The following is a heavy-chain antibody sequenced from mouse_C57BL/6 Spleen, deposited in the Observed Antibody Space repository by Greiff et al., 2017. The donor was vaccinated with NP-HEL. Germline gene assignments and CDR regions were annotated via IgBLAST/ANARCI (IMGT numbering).Heavy chain of an antibody. CDR1: GFPFRSYG. Sequence: EVKLLESGGDLVKPGGSLKLSCAASGFPFRSYGMSWVRQTPDKRLEWVATISSGGSYTYYPDSVKGRFTISRDNAKNTLYLQMSSLKSEDTAMYYCARSTGYAMDYWGQGTSVTVSS. D-gene: IGHD1-1*01. CDR3: ARSTGYAMDY. V-gene: IGHV5-6*01. J-gene: IGHJ4*01. CDR2: ISSGGSYT.